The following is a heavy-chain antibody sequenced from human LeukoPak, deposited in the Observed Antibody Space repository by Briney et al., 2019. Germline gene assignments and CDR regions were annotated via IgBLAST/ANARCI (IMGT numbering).Heavy chain of an antibody. D-gene: IGHD1-26*01. V-gene: IGHV3-33*08. Sequence: TGGSLRLSCAASGFTFSSYGMHWVRQAPGKGLEWVAVILSDGSKEFYTDSVKGRFTISRDNSKNTLYLQMNSLRADDTAVYYCAEGSGGPGYWGQGTLVTVSS. J-gene: IGHJ4*02. CDR1: GFTFSSYG. CDR2: ILSDGSKE. CDR3: AEGSGGPGY.